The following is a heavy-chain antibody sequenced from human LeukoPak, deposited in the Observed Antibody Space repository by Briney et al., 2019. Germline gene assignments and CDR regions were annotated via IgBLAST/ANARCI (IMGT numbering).Heavy chain of an antibody. Sequence: VASVKVSCKASGGTFSSYAISWVRQAPGQGLEWMGRIIPILGIANYAQKFQGSVTITADKSTSTAYMELSSLRSEDTAVYYCARDLSHTPDYWGQGTLVTVSS. CDR3: ARDLSHTPDY. J-gene: IGHJ4*02. CDR2: IIPILGIA. CDR1: GGTFSSYA. V-gene: IGHV1-69*04.